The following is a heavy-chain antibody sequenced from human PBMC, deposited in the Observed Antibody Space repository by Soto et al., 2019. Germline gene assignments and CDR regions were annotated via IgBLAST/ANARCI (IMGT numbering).Heavy chain of an antibody. J-gene: IGHJ4*02. CDR1: GFTFNSYA. CDR3: AREYSSAWKTVDY. CDR2: ISDIGGTT. V-gene: IGHV3-23*01. Sequence: EVQLLESGGGLVQPGRSLRLSCAASGFTFNSYAVSWVRQAPGKGLEWVSAISDIGGTTYYADSVKGRFTIFRDNSKNTLYLQMNSLRAEDTAVYYCAREYSSAWKTVDYWGQGTLVTVSS. D-gene: IGHD6-19*01.